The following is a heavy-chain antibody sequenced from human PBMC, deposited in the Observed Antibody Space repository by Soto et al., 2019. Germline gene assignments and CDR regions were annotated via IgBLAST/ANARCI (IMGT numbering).Heavy chain of an antibody. CDR2: IYGDNDK. V-gene: IGHV2-5*02. J-gene: IGHJ4*02. D-gene: IGHD4-17*01. CDR1: GFSLSNSGVG. Sequence: QITLKESGPSPVKPTQTLTVTCTFSGFSLSNSGVGVAWIRQPPGKALEWLALIYGDNDKRYSPSLKTRLTITKDTSKKQVVLTMTNMDPVDTATYYWAHCTLHDYGDYDPGTSHVFDSWGQGTLVTVSS. CDR3: AHCTLHDYGDYDPGTSHVFDS.